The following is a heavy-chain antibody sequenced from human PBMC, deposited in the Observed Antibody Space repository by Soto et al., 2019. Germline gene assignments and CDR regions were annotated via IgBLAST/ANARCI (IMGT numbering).Heavy chain of an antibody. Sequence: NPSETLSLTCTVSGGSVTNYYWSWIRQPPGKGLEWIGYIYYSGSTYYNPSLKSRVTISVDTSKNQFSLKLSSVTAADTAVYYCVRAMVVTKNWFAPWGQGTLVTVSS. CDR3: VRAMVVTKNWFAP. J-gene: IGHJ5*02. V-gene: IGHV4-30-4*01. D-gene: IGHD2-21*02. CDR2: IYYSGST. CDR1: GGSVTNYY.